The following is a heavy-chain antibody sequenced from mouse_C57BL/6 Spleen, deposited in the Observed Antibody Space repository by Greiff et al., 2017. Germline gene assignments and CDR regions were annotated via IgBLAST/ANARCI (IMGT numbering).Heavy chain of an antibody. CDR1: GYTFTSYW. V-gene: IGHV1-52*01. Sequence: QVQLQQPGAELVRPGSSVKLSCKASGYTFTSYWMHWVKQRPIPGLEWIANIDPSDSDTHYNQTFKDKATLTVDKSSSTAYMQLISLTSEDSAVYYCANGAYYYGSSFPYYAMDYWGQGTSVTVSS. J-gene: IGHJ4*01. CDR3: ANGAYYYGSSFPYYAMDY. CDR2: IDPSDSDT. D-gene: IGHD1-1*01.